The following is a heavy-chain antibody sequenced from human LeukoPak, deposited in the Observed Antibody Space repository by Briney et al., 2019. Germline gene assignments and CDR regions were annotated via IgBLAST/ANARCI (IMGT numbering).Heavy chain of an antibody. Sequence: GGSLRLSCVASKFTFSSYWMTWVRQAPGEGLEWVANIKQDGSAEYYVDSVKGRFTISRDNAKNSLYLQMNSLRAEDTALYYCARDPYSSFFGAFDIWGQGTMVTVSS. D-gene: IGHD6-6*01. J-gene: IGHJ3*02. CDR2: IKQDGSAE. V-gene: IGHV3-7*04. CDR3: ARDPYSSFFGAFDI. CDR1: KFTFSSYW.